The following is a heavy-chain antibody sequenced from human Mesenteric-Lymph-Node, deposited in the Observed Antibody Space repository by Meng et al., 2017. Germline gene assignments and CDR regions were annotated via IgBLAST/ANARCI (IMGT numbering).Heavy chain of an antibody. CDR2: ISPNSGGT. Sequence: ASVKVSCKTSEYTFTGYYFHCVRQAPAQGLEWMGRISPNSGGTNYAQTFQGRVTMTRDTSISTAYMELSRLRSDDTAVYYCARARNPVYDYVWGSYRYRSDRPAYFDYWGQGTLVTVSS. CDR1: EYTFTGYY. CDR3: ARARNPVYDYVWGSYRYRSDRPAYFDY. J-gene: IGHJ4*02. D-gene: IGHD3-16*02. V-gene: IGHV1-2*06.